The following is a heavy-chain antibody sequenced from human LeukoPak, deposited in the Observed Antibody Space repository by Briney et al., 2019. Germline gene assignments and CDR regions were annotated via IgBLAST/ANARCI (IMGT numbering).Heavy chain of an antibody. V-gene: IGHV3-53*05. Sequence: GGSLLLSCAASGFTVSSDYMGWVRQAPGKGLEYVSIIYGGGDTFYADSVKGRFTISRDNSKTTLYLQMNSLRAEDTAVYYCARDSHKLHSSAYFYFFDYWGQGTLVSVSS. CDR3: ARDSHKLHSSAYFYFFDY. J-gene: IGHJ4*02. CDR1: GFTVSSDY. CDR2: IYGGGDT. D-gene: IGHD3-22*01.